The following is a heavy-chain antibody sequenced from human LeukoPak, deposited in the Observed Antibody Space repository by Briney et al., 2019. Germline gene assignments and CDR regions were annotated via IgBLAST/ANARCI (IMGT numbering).Heavy chain of an antibody. J-gene: IGHJ4*02. CDR2: INPSGGTT. CDR1: GYTFTSYS. CDR3: AREGGDTPMVKFDS. V-gene: IGHV1-46*01. D-gene: IGHD5-18*01. Sequence: ASVKVSCKASGYTFTSYSIHWVRQAPGQGRERMGIINPSGGTTTYTQKFQGRVTMTRDMSTSTGYMELSSLRSEDTGVYYCAREGGDTPMVKFDSWGQGTLVTVSS.